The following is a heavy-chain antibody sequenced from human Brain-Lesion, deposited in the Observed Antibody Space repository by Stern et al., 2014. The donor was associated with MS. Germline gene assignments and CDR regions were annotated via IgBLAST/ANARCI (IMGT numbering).Heavy chain of an antibody. CDR1: GYTFTGYY. Sequence: QVQLGQSGAEVKKPGASVKVSCKASGYTFTGYYMHWVRQAPGQGLEWMGWINPKSGGTNYAQKFQGWVTMTRDTSINPAYMELSRLRSDDTAVYYCATYYYDSTGYNDFWGQGTLVTVSS. J-gene: IGHJ4*02. V-gene: IGHV1-2*04. CDR3: ATYYYDSTGYNDF. CDR2: INPKSGGT. D-gene: IGHD3-22*01.